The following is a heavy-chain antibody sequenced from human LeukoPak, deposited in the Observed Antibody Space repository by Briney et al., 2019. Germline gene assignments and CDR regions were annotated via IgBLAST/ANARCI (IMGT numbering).Heavy chain of an antibody. CDR1: GFTFSEYA. CDR3: GRDPNGDYVGAFEF. D-gene: IGHD4-17*01. V-gene: IGHV3-23*05. CDR2: SSSGGSNT. Sequence: GGSLRLSCAASGFTFSEYALVWVRQAPGEGLEWVSASSSGGSNTLYADAVKDRFTISRDNSKNTLYLQMDSLRAEDTAVYFCGRDPNGDYVGAFEFWGHGTMVTVSS. J-gene: IGHJ3*01.